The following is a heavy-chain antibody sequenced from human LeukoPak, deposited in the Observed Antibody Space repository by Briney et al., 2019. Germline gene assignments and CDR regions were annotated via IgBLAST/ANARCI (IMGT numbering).Heavy chain of an antibody. J-gene: IGHJ4*02. CDR1: GFTFSSYW. Sequence: RGSLRLSCAASGFTFSSYWMSWVRQAPGKGLEWVANIKQDGSEKYYVDSVKGRFTISRDNAKNSLYLQMNSLRAEDTAVYYCARDRKYYDSSGDELYYFDYWGQGTLVTVSS. CDR3: ARDRKYYDSSGDELYYFDY. V-gene: IGHV3-7*01. D-gene: IGHD3-22*01. CDR2: IKQDGSEK.